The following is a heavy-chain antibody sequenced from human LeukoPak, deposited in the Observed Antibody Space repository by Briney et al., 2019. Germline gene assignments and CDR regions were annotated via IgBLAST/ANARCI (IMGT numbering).Heavy chain of an antibody. CDR1: GFPLSSYR. Sequence: GGSLRLSCAASGFPLSSYRMNWVRQAPGKGLEWISYISASGSAIYYVDSVKGRVTVSRDNARNSLFLQMDSPRAEDTAVYYCVRVKGTYFNYWGPGTLVTVSS. CDR3: VRVKGTYFNY. J-gene: IGHJ4*02. V-gene: IGHV3-48*01. CDR2: ISASGSAI. D-gene: IGHD1-1*01.